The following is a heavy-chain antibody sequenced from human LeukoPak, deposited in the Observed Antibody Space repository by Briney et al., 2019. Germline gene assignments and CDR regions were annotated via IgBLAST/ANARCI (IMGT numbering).Heavy chain of an antibody. D-gene: IGHD2-21*02. Sequence: ASVTVSCKASGYTFTSYGISWVRQAPGQGLEWMGWISAYNGNTNYAQKLQGRVTMTTDTSTSTAYMELRSLRSDDTAVYYCARDHQPLLGYNYGMDVWGQGTTVTVSS. J-gene: IGHJ6*02. CDR2: ISAYNGNT. CDR3: ARDHQPLLGYNYGMDV. V-gene: IGHV1-18*01. CDR1: GYTFTSYG.